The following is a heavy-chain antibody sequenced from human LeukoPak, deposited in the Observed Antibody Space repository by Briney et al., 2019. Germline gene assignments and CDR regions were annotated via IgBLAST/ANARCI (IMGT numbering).Heavy chain of an antibody. CDR1: SGSISSSSYY. Sequence: SETLSLTCTVSSGSISSSSYYWGWIRQPPGKGLEWIGSIYYSGSTYYNPSLKSRVTISVDTSKNQFSLKLSSVTAADTAVYYCARLPGYYYYYMDVWGKGTTVTVSS. D-gene: IGHD2-2*01. CDR2: IYYSGST. J-gene: IGHJ6*03. V-gene: IGHV4-39*01. CDR3: ARLPGYYYYYMDV.